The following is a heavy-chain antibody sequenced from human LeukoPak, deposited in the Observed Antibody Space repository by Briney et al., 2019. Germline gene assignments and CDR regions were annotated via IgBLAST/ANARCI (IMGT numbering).Heavy chain of an antibody. V-gene: IGHV4-59*01. D-gene: IGHD3-22*01. Sequence: SETLSLTCTVSGVSISSYYWSWIRQPPGKGLEWIGYIYYSGSTNYNPSLKSRVTISVDTSKNQFSLKLSSVTAADTAVYYCARDTYYYENSDDYDDAFDIWGQGTRVTVSS. CDR3: ARDTYYYENSDDYDDAFDI. CDR1: GVSISSYY. CDR2: IYYSGST. J-gene: IGHJ3*02.